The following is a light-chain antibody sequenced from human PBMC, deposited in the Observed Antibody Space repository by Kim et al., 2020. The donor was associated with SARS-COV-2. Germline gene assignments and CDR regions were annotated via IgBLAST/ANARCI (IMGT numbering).Light chain of an antibody. Sequence: QRVTISCFGTSSKIRSGYDVHWYQQLPRTAPTLLIYADTTRPSGVPDRFSGSTSGASASLDITGLQPEDEADYFCQTFDNSLDAWVFGGGTQLTVL. V-gene: IGLV1-40*03. CDR3: QTFDNSLDAWV. J-gene: IGLJ3*02. CDR1: SSKIRSGYD. CDR2: ADT.